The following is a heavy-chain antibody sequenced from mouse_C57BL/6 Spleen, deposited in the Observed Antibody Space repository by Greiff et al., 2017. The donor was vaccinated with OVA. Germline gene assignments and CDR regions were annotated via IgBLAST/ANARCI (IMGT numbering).Heavy chain of an antibody. CDR3: ARWLLPNYFDY. CDR1: GFNIKDYY. V-gene: IGHV14-2*01. D-gene: IGHD2-3*01. J-gene: IGHJ2*01. Sequence: EVQLQQSGAELVKPGASVQLSCTASGFNIKDYYMHWVKQRTEQGLEWIGRIDPGDGETKYAPKFQGKATITADTSSNTAYLQLSSLTSEDTAVYYCARWLLPNYFDYWGKGTTLTVSS. CDR2: IDPGDGET.